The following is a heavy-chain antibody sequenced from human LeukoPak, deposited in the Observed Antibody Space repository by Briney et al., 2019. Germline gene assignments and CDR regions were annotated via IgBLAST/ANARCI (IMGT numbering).Heavy chain of an antibody. J-gene: IGHJ4*02. Sequence: PSETLSLTCALSGVSISRFYWNWIPEPPGKGVEGFGDFYYSASTNYNPTPKSPVTISIDKSKNQVTLQLRSVTAAYTAVYYCATDVRGLVPYYFDFWGQGTLVTVSS. CDR1: GVSISRFY. D-gene: IGHD3-10*02. CDR2: FYYSAST. V-gene: IGHV4-59*03. CDR3: ATDVRGLVPYYFDF.